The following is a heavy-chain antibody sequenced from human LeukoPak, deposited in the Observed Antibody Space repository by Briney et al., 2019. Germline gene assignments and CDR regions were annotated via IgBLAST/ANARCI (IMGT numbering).Heavy chain of an antibody. Sequence: KPSETLSLTCTVSGGSIGSYYWSWIRQPPGKGLEWIGEINHSGSTNYNPSLKSRVTISVDTSKNQFSLKLSSVTAADTAVYYCARGHFGYSSSWYLDYWGQGTLVTVSS. J-gene: IGHJ4*02. D-gene: IGHD6-13*01. CDR2: INHSGST. CDR1: GGSIGSYY. CDR3: ARGHFGYSSSWYLDY. V-gene: IGHV4-34*01.